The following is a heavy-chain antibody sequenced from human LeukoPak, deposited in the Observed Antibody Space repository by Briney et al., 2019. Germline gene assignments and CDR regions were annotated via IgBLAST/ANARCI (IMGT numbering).Heavy chain of an antibody. J-gene: IGHJ4*02. V-gene: IGHV3-48*01. CDR2: ITSTSSTI. CDR1: GFTFSSYS. CDR3: ATSKGPLDY. Sequence: GGSLRLSCAASGFTFSSYSMNWVRQAPGKGLEWVSYITSTSSTIYYEDSVKGRSTISRDNAKNSLYLQMNSLRAEDTAVYYCATSKGPLDYWGQGTLVTVSS.